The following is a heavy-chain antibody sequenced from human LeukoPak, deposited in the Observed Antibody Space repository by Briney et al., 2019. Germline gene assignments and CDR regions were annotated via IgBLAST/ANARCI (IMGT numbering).Heavy chain of an antibody. J-gene: IGHJ6*02. CDR1: GGSFSGYY. D-gene: IGHD2-2*01. CDR2: INHSGST. CDR3: ARVRMWCSSTSCYQRKALSGMDV. Sequence: SETLSLTCAVYGGSFSGYYWSWIRQPPGKGLEWIGEINHSGSTNYNPSLKSRVTISVDTSKNQFSLKLSSVTAADTAVYYCARVRMWCSSTSCYQRKALSGMDVWGQGTTVTVSS. V-gene: IGHV4-34*01.